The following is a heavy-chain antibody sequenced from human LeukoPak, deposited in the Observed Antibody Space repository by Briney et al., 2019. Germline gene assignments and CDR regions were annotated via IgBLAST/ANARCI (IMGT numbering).Heavy chain of an antibody. CDR2: ISFDGNNK. D-gene: IGHD3-22*01. Sequence: GGSLRLSCAASTFTFNNYAMHWVRQAPGKGLEWVAVISFDGNNKYYADSVRGRFTISRDNSKNTLYLQMNGLRAEDTAVYYCARDGSSGYDPWGQGTQVTVSS. V-gene: IGHV3-30-3*01. CDR3: ARDGSSGYDP. CDR1: TFTFNNYA. J-gene: IGHJ5*02.